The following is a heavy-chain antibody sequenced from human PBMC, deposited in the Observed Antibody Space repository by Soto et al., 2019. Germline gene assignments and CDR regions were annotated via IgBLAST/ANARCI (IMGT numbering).Heavy chain of an antibody. J-gene: IGHJ4*02. CDR3: ARVFSSGSGWMYYFDF. D-gene: IGHD6-25*01. CDR2: IFHTGVT. Sequence: QVQLQESGPGLVKPSETLSLTCTVSSDSIAGENWWSWVRQPPGMGLEWIGEIFHTGVTNYNPSLKRRVTLEVETSKNQFSLKLISATAADTAVYHCARVFSSGSGWMYYFDFWGQGTLVSVSS. CDR1: SDSIAGENW. V-gene: IGHV4-4*02.